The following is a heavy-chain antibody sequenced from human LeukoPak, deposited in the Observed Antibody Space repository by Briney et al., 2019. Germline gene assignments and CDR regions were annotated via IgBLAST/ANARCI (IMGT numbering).Heavy chain of an antibody. D-gene: IGHD2-15*01. Sequence: GGSLRLSCAVSGFTFSSYAMHWVRQAPGKGLEWVAVISYDGSNKYYADSVKGRFTISRDNSKNTLYLQMNSLRAGDTAVYYCARSARIVVVAATWAYWGQGTLVTVSS. CDR1: GFTFSSYA. V-gene: IGHV3-30-3*01. CDR2: ISYDGSNK. CDR3: ARSARIVVVAATWAY. J-gene: IGHJ4*02.